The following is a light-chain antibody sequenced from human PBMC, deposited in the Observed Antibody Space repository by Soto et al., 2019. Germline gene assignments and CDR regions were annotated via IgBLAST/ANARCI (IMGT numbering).Light chain of an antibody. Sequence: DIQLTQSPSFLSASVGDRVTITCRASQDIRSSLAWYQQKPGKAPKLLIYAASTLQGGVPSRFSGSGSGTEFTLTISSLQPEDFATYYCQQLNSYPSITFGQGTRLEIK. CDR1: QDIRSS. CDR3: QQLNSYPSIT. CDR2: AAS. V-gene: IGKV1-9*01. J-gene: IGKJ5*01.